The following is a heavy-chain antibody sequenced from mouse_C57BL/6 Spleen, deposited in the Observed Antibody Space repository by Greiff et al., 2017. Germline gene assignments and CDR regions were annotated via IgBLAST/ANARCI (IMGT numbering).Heavy chain of an antibody. J-gene: IGHJ3*01. CDR1: GYAFSSSW. V-gene: IGHV1-82*01. CDR3: ARGGAAQATWFAY. D-gene: IGHD3-2*02. CDR2: IYPGDGDT. Sequence: VQLQQSGPELVKPGASVKISCKASGYAFSSSWMNWVKQRPGKGLEWIGRIYPGDGDTNYNGKFKGKATLTADKSSSTAYMQLSSLTSEDSAVYVCARGGAAQATWFAYWGQGTLVTVSA.